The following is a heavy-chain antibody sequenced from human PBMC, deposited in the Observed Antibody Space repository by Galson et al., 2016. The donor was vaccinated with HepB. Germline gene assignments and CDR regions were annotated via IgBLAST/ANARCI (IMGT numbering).Heavy chain of an antibody. CDR2: IHHIGST. D-gene: IGHD3-3*01. Sequence: ATLFPTYAVYGGSFSGYYWSLLRQPPGRRLWWIGDIHHIGSTNYDPSLKGRVTITVDTSTKQFSLKLSTVTAADTAVYYCARGYNFWSGSYRVHYSYYMDVWGKGTTVTVSS. J-gene: IGHJ6*03. V-gene: IGHV4-34*01. CDR3: ARGYNFWSGSYRVHYSYYMDV. CDR1: GGSFSGYY.